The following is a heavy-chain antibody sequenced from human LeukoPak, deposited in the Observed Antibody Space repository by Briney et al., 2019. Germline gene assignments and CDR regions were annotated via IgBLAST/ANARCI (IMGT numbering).Heavy chain of an antibody. J-gene: IGHJ5*02. V-gene: IGHV3-7*05. CDR1: GFTSRAYW. Sequence: SGGSLRLSCAASGFTSRAYWMNWVRQAPGKGLEGVANIKQDGREKHYAASVKGRFTITRDNANTSLYLAMNSLRTEETAVDYCAGGSAPLWFDPWGQGAQVTASS. CDR2: IKQDGREK. D-gene: IGHD2-15*01. CDR3: AGGSAPLWFDP.